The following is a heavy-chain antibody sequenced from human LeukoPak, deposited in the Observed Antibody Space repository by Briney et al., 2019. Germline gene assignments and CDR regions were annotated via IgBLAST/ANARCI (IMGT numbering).Heavy chain of an antibody. CDR1: GGSISSYY. CDR3: ARVNYGSGSYQHYYYYMDV. V-gene: IGHV4-4*07. CDR2: IYTSGST. Sequence: SETLSLTCTVSGGSISSYYWSWIRQPAGKGLDWIGRIYTSGSTNYNPSLKSRVTMSVDTSKNQFSLKLSSVTAADTAVYYCARVNYGSGSYQHYYYYMDVWGKGTTVTVSS. D-gene: IGHD3-10*01. J-gene: IGHJ6*03.